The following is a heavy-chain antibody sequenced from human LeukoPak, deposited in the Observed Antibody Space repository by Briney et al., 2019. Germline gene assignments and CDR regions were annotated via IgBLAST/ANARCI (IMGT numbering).Heavy chain of an antibody. J-gene: IGHJ4*02. V-gene: IGHV3-30*03. CDR2: ISYDGSFK. Sequence: GRSLRLSCEASGFRFSGYGMHWVRQAPGKGLEWVAVISYDGSFKDYGDSVKGRFTISRDNAKNTLYLQTNSLRVEDTAVYLCARELGYGSGSFYPYDSWGQGTLVTVSS. D-gene: IGHD3-10*01. CDR1: GFRFSGYG. CDR3: ARELGYGSGSFYPYDS.